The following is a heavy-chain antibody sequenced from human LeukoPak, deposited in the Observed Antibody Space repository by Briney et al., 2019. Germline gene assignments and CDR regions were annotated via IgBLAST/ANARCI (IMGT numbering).Heavy chain of an antibody. D-gene: IGHD3-22*01. V-gene: IGHV1-69*04. CDR3: AGRTYYYDSSGYYSSPLDY. J-gene: IGHJ4*02. Sequence: ASVKVSCKASGGTFSSYAISWVRQAPGQGLEWMGRISPILGIANYAQKFQGRVTITADKSTSTAYMELSSLRSEDTAVYYCAGRTYYYDSSGYYSSPLDYWGQGTLVTVSS. CDR1: GGTFSSYA. CDR2: ISPILGIA.